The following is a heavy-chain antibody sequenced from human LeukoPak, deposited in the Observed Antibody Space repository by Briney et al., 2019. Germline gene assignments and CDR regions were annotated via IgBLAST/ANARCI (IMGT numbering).Heavy chain of an antibody. J-gene: IGHJ3*02. D-gene: IGHD2-21*02. V-gene: IGHV3-11*01. CDR3: ARETLGVTAFDI. Sequence: GGSLRLSCTASEFTFSDYYMNWIRQAPGKGLEWVSYISNSGTIINYADSVKGRFTISRDNAKNSLYLQMNSLRAEDTAVYYCARETLGVTAFDIWGQGTMVTVSS. CDR2: ISNSGTII. CDR1: EFTFSDYY.